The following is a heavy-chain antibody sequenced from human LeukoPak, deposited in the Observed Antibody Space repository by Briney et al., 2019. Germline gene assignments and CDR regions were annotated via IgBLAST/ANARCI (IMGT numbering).Heavy chain of an antibody. CDR3: AREQWFRWEY. CDR1: GFSVSNYY. Sequence: GGSLRLSCEASGFSVSNYYMVWVRQPPGKGLECITYIPNDDSVIYYADSVRGRLSVSRDSAKNSLSLQLNSLRAVDTAVYYCAREQWFRWEYWGQGILVTVSS. D-gene: IGHD3-22*01. J-gene: IGHJ4*02. V-gene: IGHV3-11*01. CDR2: IPNDDSVI.